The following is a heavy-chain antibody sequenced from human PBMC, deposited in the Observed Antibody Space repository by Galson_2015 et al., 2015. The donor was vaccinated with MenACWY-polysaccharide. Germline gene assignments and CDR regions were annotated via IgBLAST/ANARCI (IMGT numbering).Heavy chain of an antibody. CDR3: ARDPKPKATTVPTGRFVY. D-gene: IGHD4-17*01. J-gene: IGHJ4*02. Sequence: SVKVGCKASGYTFPSSDRHWGRQAPGLGLAWIGGLHNHPGNPTSAQVFTGGFVFPLDDSVSAACLQIRSLKAEDTAVYYCARDPKPKATTVPTGRFVYWGQGTLVTVSS. CDR1: GYTFPSSD. V-gene: IGHV7-4-1*01. CDR2: LHNHPGNP.